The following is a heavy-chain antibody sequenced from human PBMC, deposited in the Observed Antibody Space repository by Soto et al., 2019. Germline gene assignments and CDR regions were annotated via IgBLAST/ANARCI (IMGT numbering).Heavy chain of an antibody. J-gene: IGHJ3*01. D-gene: IGHD4-4*01. V-gene: IGHV1-69*01. CDR1: GVTVSNHS. Sequence: SMKGSCTDSGVTVSNHSFNCVRQSPGQGLEWMGGIIPVFDIPNYPQKLQGRVTISADESTTTATLELSSLRSEDTAVYYCATGVNNRNLDGFDVWGQGTMVTVSS. CDR3: ATGVNNRNLDGFDV. CDR2: IIPVFDIP.